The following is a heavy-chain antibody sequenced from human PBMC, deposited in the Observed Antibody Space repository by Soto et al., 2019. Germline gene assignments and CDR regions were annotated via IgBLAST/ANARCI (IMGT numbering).Heavy chain of an antibody. J-gene: IGHJ6*04. D-gene: IGHD3-3*01. Sequence: EEQLVQSGGGLVQPGGSLRLSCAASGFSFSSYDLFWVRQAPGKGLEYVSAVSRNGINTYYANSVKGRFTISRDNSKNIMYLQMGTLRAEDMAVYYCAITYSDFDVWGKGTTVIVSS. V-gene: IGHV3-64*01. CDR1: GFSFSSYD. CDR2: VSRNGINT. CDR3: AITYSDFDV.